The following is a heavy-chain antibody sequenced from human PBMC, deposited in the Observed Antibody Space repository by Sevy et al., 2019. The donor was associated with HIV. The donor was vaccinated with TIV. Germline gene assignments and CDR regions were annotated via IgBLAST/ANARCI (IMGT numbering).Heavy chain of an antibody. CDR3: TKFYGTGSYFDY. J-gene: IGHJ4*02. CDR2: IKEDGSVQ. V-gene: IGHV3-7*01. CDR1: GLTFSSYW. D-gene: IGHD6-19*01. Sequence: GGSLRLSCAASGLTFSSYWMSWVRQAPGKGLEWVANIKEDGSVQYYVASMKGRFTVSRTTAKDSLYLQMSSMRAEDTAVYYCTKFYGTGSYFDYWGQGTLVTVSS.